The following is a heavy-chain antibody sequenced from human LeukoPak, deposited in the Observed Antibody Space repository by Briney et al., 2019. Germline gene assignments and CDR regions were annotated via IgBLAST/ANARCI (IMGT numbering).Heavy chain of an antibody. D-gene: IGHD3-10*01. CDR2: IYYSGST. V-gene: IGHV4-39*07. CDR1: GGSISSSSYY. Sequence: PSETLSLTCTVSGGSISSSSYYWGWIRQPPGKGLEWIGRIYYSGSTYYNPSLKSRVTISIDTSKNQFSLKLRSVTAADTAVYYCARDVVRLRGAPSPFDYWGQGTLVTVSS. CDR3: ARDVVRLRGAPSPFDY. J-gene: IGHJ4*02.